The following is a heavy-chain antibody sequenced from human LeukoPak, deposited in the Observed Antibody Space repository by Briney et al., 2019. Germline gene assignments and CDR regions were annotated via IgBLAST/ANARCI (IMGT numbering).Heavy chain of an antibody. CDR3: ARGPKHQYYFDY. CDR2: IWYDGSNK. CDR1: GFTFSSYG. V-gene: IGHV3-33*01. J-gene: IGHJ4*02. Sequence: GGSLRLSCAASGFTFSSYGMHWVRQAPGKGLEWVAVIWYDGSNKYYADSAKGRFTISRDNSKNTLYLQMNSLRAEDTAVYYCARGPKHQYYFDYWGQGTLVTVSS.